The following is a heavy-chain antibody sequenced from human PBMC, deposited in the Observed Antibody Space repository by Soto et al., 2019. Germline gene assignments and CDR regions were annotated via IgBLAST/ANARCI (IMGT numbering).Heavy chain of an antibody. J-gene: IGHJ6*02. D-gene: IGHD1-7*01. V-gene: IGHV1-18*01. Sequence: ASVKVSCKASGYTFTSYGISWVRQAPGQGLEWMGWISAYNGNTNYAQKLQGRVTMTTDSSTSTAYMELRSLRSDDTAVYYCSRGRRYNWNYAPYYYGMDVWGQGTTVTVSS. CDR2: ISAYNGNT. CDR1: GYTFTSYG. CDR3: SRGRRYNWNYAPYYYGMDV.